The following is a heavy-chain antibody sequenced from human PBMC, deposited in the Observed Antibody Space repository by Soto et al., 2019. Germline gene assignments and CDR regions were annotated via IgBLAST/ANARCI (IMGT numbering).Heavy chain of an antibody. D-gene: IGHD3-16*01. CDR1: GFIFSRFA. V-gene: IGHV3-23*01. CDR3: ASSGXVXXXAGXXGGY. Sequence: EGQLLESGGGLGQPGGSLRLSCAASGFIFSRFAMSWVRQPPGKGLEWVSSISGSGGGTYYADSVKGRFTISRDNSRNTLYLQVRSLRADDTAVYWCASSGXVXXXAGXXGGYWGQGTLVSVSS. J-gene: IGHJ4*02. CDR2: ISGSGGGT.